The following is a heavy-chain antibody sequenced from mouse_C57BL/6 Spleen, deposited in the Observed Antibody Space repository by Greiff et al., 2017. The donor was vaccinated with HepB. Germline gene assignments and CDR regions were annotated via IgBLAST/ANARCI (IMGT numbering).Heavy chain of an antibody. CDR1: GYSFSSSW. D-gene: IGHD1-1*01. J-gene: IGHJ1*03. CDR2: IYPGDGDT. CDR3: ARPDYHGSSSWSLDV. Sequence: QVQLKESGPELVKPGASVKISCKASGYSFSSSWMNWVKQRPGKGLEWIGRIYPGDGDTNYNGKFKGKATLTADKSSSTAYMQLSSLTSEDSAVYFCARPDYHGSSSWSLDVCGTVTTVTVSS. V-gene: IGHV1-82*01.